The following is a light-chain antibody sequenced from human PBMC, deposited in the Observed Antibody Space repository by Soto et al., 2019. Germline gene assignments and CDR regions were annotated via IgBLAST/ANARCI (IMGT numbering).Light chain of an antibody. CDR3: EQGYSTLMV. Sequence: PSTLSGSVGDRVTITCLASLSISSWLAWYQQKPGKAPKLLIYQTSTLQGGVPSRFSGRGSGTDFSLTISSLQPEDLATFYLEQGYSTLMVVGPGTRLEIK. CDR1: LSISSW. J-gene: IGKJ5*01. V-gene: IGKV1-39*01. CDR2: QTS.